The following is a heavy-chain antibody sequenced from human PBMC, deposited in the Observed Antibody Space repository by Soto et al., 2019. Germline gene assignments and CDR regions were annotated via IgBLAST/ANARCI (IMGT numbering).Heavy chain of an antibody. CDR3: ARDYFDSSDYTTNWFDP. V-gene: IGHV4-39*01. J-gene: IGHJ5*02. D-gene: IGHD3-22*01. CDR1: GDSISNSRFY. Sequence: SETLSLTCSVSGDSISNSRFYWAWIRQPPGEGLEWIGSIYHTGNAYYKPSLKSRVTIFVDTSKNQFSLKLTSVTAADMALYYCARDYFDSSDYTTNWFDPWGQGTLVTVSS. CDR2: IYHTGNA.